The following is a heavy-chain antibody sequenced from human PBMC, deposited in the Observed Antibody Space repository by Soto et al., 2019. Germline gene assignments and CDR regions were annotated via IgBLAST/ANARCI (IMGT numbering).Heavy chain of an antibody. CDR1: GGSISSNSHY. CDR3: ARHYYDSSGYYIYFDY. J-gene: IGHJ4*02. V-gene: IGHV4-39*01. Sequence: PSETLSLTCTVSGGSISSNSHYWGWIRQPPGKGLEWIGSIYYSGNTYYNSSLKSRVTISVDTSQNQFSLKLSSVTAADTAVYFCARHYYDSSGYYIYFDYWGQGALVTVSS. CDR2: IYYSGNT. D-gene: IGHD3-22*01.